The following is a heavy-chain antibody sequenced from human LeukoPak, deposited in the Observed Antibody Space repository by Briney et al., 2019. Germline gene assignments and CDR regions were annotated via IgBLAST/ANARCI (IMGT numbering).Heavy chain of an antibody. CDR1: RFTFSNYW. CDR2: IDSDGSRT. Sequence: TGGSLRLSCAASRFTFSNYWMHWVRHAPGKGLVWVSRIDSDGSRTSYADSMKGRFTISRDNAKNTLYLQMNSLRAEDTAVYYCARKSGSYYFFDYWGQGTLVTVSS. CDR3: ARKSGSYYFFDY. D-gene: IGHD1-26*01. J-gene: IGHJ4*02. V-gene: IGHV3-74*01.